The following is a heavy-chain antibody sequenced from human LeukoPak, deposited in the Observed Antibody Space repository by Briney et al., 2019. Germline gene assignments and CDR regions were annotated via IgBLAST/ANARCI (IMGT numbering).Heavy chain of an antibody. V-gene: IGHV4-39*01. CDR1: GVSISRSNSY. D-gene: IGHD3/OR15-3a*01. J-gene: IGHJ4*02. CDR3: ARQTGSGLFILL. CDR2: IYYSGNT. Sequence: SETLSLTCTVSGVSISRSNSYWGWIRQPPGRALEWIGSIYYSGNTYYNASLKSQVSISIDTSKNQFSLWLTSVTAADTAVYYCARQTGSGLFILLGGQGTLVTVSS.